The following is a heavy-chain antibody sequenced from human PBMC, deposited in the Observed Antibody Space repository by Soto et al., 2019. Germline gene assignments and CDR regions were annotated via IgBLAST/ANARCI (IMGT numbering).Heavy chain of an antibody. V-gene: IGHV4-61*01. CDR2: IYDTGTT. Sequence: QVQLQESGPGLVKPSETLSITCTVSGASVRSGSYYWSWVRQPPGRGLEWIGYIYDTGTTNYNPSLKSRVTMSVDTSKNQFSLKLNSLTAADTAVYYCARVEDYGDYFDYWGQGTLVTVSS. J-gene: IGHJ4*02. CDR3: ARVEDYGDYFDY. CDR1: GASVRSGSYY. D-gene: IGHD4-17*01.